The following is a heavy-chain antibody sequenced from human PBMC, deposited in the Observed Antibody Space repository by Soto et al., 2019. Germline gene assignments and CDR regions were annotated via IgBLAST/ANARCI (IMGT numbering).Heavy chain of an antibody. J-gene: IGHJ6*02. CDR1: GFTFRDYY. D-gene: IGHD2-8*01. V-gene: IGHV3-11*06. CDR2: VSSISSYI. Sequence: PGGSLRLSCAASGFTFRDYYMSWIRQAPGKGLEWVSYVSSISSYINYADSVKGRFTISRDNAKNSLYLQMSSLRAEDTAVYYCARLVDCTHGVCSYGVDVWGQGTTVTVSS. CDR3: ARLVDCTHGVCSYGVDV.